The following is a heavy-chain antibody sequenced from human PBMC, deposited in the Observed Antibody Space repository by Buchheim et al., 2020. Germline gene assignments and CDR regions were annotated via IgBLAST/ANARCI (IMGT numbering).Heavy chain of an antibody. D-gene: IGHD5-18*01. Sequence: QVQLVESGGGVVQPGRSLRLSCAASGFTFSSYGMHWVRQAPGKGLEWVAVISYDGSNKYYADSVKGRFTISRDNSKNTTYLQMNSLGAEDTAVYYCAKDQSRQLWLHAYYYYGMDVWGQGTT. CDR1: GFTFSSYG. J-gene: IGHJ6*02. CDR3: AKDQSRQLWLHAYYYYGMDV. V-gene: IGHV3-30*18. CDR2: ISYDGSNK.